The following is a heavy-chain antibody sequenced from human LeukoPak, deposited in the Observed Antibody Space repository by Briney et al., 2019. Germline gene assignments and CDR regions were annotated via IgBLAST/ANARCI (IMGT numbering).Heavy chain of an antibody. CDR1: GGSISSDAYY. D-gene: IGHD3-22*01. J-gene: IGHJ4*02. CDR3: ARAKAIYSSPLPFDY. CDR2: IYHSGST. Sequence: ASQTPSLTCTVSGGSISSDAYYWNWIRQPPGKGLEWIGYIYHSGSTYYNPSLKSRVTISVDRSKNQFSLKLSSVTAADTAVYYCARAKAIYSSPLPFDYWGQGTLVTVSS. V-gene: IGHV4-30-2*01.